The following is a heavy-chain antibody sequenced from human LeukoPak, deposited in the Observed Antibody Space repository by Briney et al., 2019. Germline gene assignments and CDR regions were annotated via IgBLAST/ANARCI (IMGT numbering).Heavy chain of an antibody. Sequence: GASVKVSCKASGYTFTSYDINWVRQATGQGLEWMGWMNPNSGNTGYAQKFQGRVTMTRNTSISTAYMELSSLRSEDTAVYYCAKDFHDFGGGYPKSFEPFFDYGGKEPLATVSS. J-gene: IGHJ4*02. CDR2: MNPNSGNT. V-gene: IGHV1-8*01. D-gene: IGHD3-3*01. CDR1: GYTFTSYD. CDR3: AKDFHDFGGGYPKSFEPFFDY.